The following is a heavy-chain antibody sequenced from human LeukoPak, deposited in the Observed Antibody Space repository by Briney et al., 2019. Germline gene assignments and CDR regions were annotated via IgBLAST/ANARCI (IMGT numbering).Heavy chain of an antibody. CDR2: IYYSGST. CDR3: AREVSVIPPDSSGWYSRLFDY. V-gene: IGHV4-31*03. J-gene: IGHJ4*02. D-gene: IGHD6-19*01. Sequence: PSETLSLTCTVSGGSISSGGYSWSWIRQHPGKGLEWIGYIYYSGSTYYNPSLKSRVTISVDTSKNQFSLKLSSVTAADTAVYYCAREVSVIPPDSSGWYSRLFDYWGQGTLVTVSS. CDR1: GGSISSGGYS.